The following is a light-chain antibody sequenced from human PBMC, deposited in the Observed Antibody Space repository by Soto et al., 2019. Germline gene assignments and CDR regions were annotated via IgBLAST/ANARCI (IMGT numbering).Light chain of an antibody. J-gene: IGLJ1*01. CDR3: SSYTSSTTYV. V-gene: IGLV2-14*01. Sequence: QSVLTQPASVSGSPGQSITISCIGTSSDVGAYRYVSWYQQHPGKAPKLIIYDVSDRPSGISNRFSGSKSDNTASLTISGLQAEDEAEYYCSSYTSSTTYVFGTGTKVTVL. CDR1: SSDVGAYRY. CDR2: DVS.